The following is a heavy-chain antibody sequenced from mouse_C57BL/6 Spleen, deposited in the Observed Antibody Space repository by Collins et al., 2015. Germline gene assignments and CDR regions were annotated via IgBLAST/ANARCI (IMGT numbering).Heavy chain of an antibody. D-gene: IGHD1-1*01. J-gene: IGHJ1*03. CDR2: IWWDDDK. CDR3: ARLYYYGSHWYFDV. CDR1: GFSLSTFGMG. V-gene: IGHV8-8*01. Sequence: QVTLKESGPGILQPSQTLSLTCSFPGFSLSTFGMGVGWIRQPSGKGLEWLAHIWWDDDKYYDPALKSRLTISKDTSKNQVFLKIANVDTADTATYYCARLYYYGSHWYFDVWGTGTTVTVSS.